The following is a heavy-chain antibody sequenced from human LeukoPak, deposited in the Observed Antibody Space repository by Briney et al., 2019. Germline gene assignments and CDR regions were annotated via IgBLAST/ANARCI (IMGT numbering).Heavy chain of an antibody. Sequence: GGSLRLSCAASGFTFSNYWMSWVRQAPGEGLEWVANIKQDGSEKYYVDSVKGRFTISRDNAKNSLYLQMNSLRAEDTAVYYCARDSSDYGEDYWGQGTLVTVSS. V-gene: IGHV3-7*01. J-gene: IGHJ4*02. D-gene: IGHD4-17*01. CDR2: IKQDGSEK. CDR1: GFTFSNYW. CDR3: ARDSSDYGEDY.